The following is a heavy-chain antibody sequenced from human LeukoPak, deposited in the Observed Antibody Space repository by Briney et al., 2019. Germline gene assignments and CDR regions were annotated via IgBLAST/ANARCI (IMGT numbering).Heavy chain of an antibody. CDR2: VTYNGGST. CDR3: ARGSGSFSLDY. J-gene: IGHJ4*02. CDR1: GFTFSSND. V-gene: IGHV3-64*01. Sequence: PGGSLRLFCAASGFTFSSNDMHWVRQAPGKGLEFVSAVTYNGGSTYYANSVKGRFTISRDNSKNTLYLQMGSLRAEDMAVYYCARGSGSFSLDYWGQGTLVTVSS. D-gene: IGHD1-26*01.